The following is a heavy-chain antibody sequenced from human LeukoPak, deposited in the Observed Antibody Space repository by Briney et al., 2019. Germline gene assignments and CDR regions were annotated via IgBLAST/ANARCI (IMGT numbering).Heavy chain of an antibody. J-gene: IGHJ4*02. V-gene: IGHV3-7*01. CDR2: IKQDGSEK. D-gene: IGHD3-3*01. CDR3: ARDPGFWSGYYIAGSYYFDY. Sequence: GGSLRLSCAASGFTFSSYWMSWVRQAPGKGLEWVANIKQDGSEKYYVDSVKDRFTSSRDNAKNTLYLQMNSLRAEDTAVYYCARDPGFWSGYYIAGSYYFDYWGQGTLVTVSS. CDR1: GFTFSSYW.